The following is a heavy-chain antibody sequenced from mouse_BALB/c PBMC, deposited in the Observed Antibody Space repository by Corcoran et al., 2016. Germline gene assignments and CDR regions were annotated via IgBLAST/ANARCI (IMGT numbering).Heavy chain of an antibody. Sequence: QIQLVHTGPELEKPGETVKLSCTAAGYIFIHYGMNWVQQSPGKDFKWMGWINLYTGEPTYADDFKGRFAFSLASAASTAYLQINNLRNEDTATYFCAIEPYAMDYWGQGTSVTVS. V-gene: IGHV9-3-1*01. CDR1: GYIFIHYG. J-gene: IGHJ4*01. CDR3: AIEPYAMDY. CDR2: INLYTGEP.